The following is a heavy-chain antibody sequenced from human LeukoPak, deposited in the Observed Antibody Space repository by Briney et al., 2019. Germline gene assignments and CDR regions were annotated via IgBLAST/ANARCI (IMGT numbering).Heavy chain of an antibody. J-gene: IGHJ4*02. Sequence: GGSLRLSCAASGFTFSNYGMTWVRQAPGKGLEWVSSISGSAATISYADSVKGRFTISRDNSKNTLYLQMNSLRAEDTAVYYCARDRSSGSYWGPEIYYFDYWGQGTLVTVSS. CDR1: GFTFSNYG. V-gene: IGHV3-23*01. D-gene: IGHD1-26*01. CDR2: ISGSAATI. CDR3: ARDRSSGSYWGPEIYYFDY.